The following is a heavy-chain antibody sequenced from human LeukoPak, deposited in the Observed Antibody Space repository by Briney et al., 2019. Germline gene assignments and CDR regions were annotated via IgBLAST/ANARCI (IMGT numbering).Heavy chain of an antibody. J-gene: IGHJ4*02. CDR2: ISYDGSNK. D-gene: IGHD6-13*01. V-gene: IGHV3-30*18. Sequence: GRSLRLSCAASGFTFSSYGMHWVRQAPGKGLKWVAVISYDGSNKYYADSVKGRFTISGDNSKNTLYLQMNSLRAEDTAVYYCAKDRAAAGMGYFDYWGQGTLVTVSS. CDR3: AKDRAAAGMGYFDY. CDR1: GFTFSSYG.